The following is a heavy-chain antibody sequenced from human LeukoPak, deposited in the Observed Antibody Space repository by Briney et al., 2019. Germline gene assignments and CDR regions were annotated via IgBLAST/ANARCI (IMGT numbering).Heavy chain of an antibody. V-gene: IGHV1-2*02. CDR1: GYTFTGYY. J-gene: IGHJ4*02. CDR2: INPNSGGT. D-gene: IGHD6-13*01. CDR3: ARVVAAAGTWDY. Sequence: ASVTVSCKASGYTFTGYYMHWVRQAPGQGPEWMGWINPNSGGTNYAQKFQGRVTMTRDTSISTAYMELSRLRSDDTAVYYCARVVAAAGTWDYWGQGTLVTVSS.